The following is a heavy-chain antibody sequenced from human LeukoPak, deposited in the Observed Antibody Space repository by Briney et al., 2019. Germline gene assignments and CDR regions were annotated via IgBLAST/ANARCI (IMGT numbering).Heavy chain of an antibody. D-gene: IGHD6-19*01. CDR2: IYHSGST. Sequence: SETLSLTCTVSGGSISSGGYYWSWIRQPPGKGLEWIGYIYHSGSTYYNPSLKSRVTISVDRSKNQFSLKLSSVTAADTAVYYCARVGYSSGWYPGDFQHWGQGTLVTVSS. CDR1: GGSISSGGYY. V-gene: IGHV4-30-2*01. CDR3: ARVGYSSGWYPGDFQH. J-gene: IGHJ1*01.